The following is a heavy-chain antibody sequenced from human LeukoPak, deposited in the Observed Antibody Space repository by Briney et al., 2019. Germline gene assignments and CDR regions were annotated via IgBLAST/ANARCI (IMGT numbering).Heavy chain of an antibody. V-gene: IGHV1-69*13. J-gene: IGHJ4*02. CDR2: IIPIFGTA. CDR1: GGTFISYA. D-gene: IGHD6-13*01. CDR3: ARGRGAAAGKFDY. Sequence: GASVKVSCKASGGTFISYAISWVRQAPGQGLEWMGGIIPIFGTANYAQKFQGRVTITADESTSTAYMELSSLRSEDTAVYYCARGRGAAAGKFDYWGQGTLVTVSS.